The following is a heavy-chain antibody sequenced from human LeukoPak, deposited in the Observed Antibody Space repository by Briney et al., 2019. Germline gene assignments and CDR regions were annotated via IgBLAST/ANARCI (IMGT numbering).Heavy chain of an antibody. V-gene: IGHV4-4*09. CDR3: ARQGGYSSPFSV. CDR2: IYPSGSA. J-gene: IGHJ6*04. D-gene: IGHD6-13*01. Sequence: SETLSLTCTVSGGSISSYYWSWIRQPPGKGLECIGYIYPSGSANYNPSLESRVTISLDASKNQFSLKLSSVTAADTAVYYCARQGGYSSPFSVWGKGTTVTVSS. CDR1: GGSISSYY.